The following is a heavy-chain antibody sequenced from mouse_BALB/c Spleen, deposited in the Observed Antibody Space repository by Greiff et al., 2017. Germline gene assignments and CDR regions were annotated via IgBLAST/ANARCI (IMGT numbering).Heavy chain of an antibody. D-gene: IGHD2-14*01. J-gene: IGHJ3*01. CDR3: ARPYRYDGAWFAY. Sequence: EVKLMESGGDLVKPGGSLKLSCAASGFTFSSYGMSWVRQTPDKRLEWVATISSGGSYTYYPDSVKGRFTISRDNAKNTLYLQMSSLKSEDTAMYYCARPYRYDGAWFAYWGQGTLVTVSA. CDR2: ISSGGSYT. CDR1: GFTFSSYG. V-gene: IGHV5-6*01.